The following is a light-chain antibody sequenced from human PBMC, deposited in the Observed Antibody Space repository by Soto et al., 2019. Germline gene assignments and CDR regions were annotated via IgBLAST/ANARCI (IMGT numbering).Light chain of an antibody. J-gene: IGLJ2*01. V-gene: IGLV1-40*01. CDR3: QSYDSSLSHVV. Sequence: QSVLTQPPSVSGAPGQRVTIPCTGSSSNIGSYYDVHWYQQLPGTVPKLLIYGDNNRPSGVPDRFSGSQSGTSASLAITGLQAEDEANYYCQSYDSSLSHVVFGGGTKLTVL. CDR2: GDN. CDR1: SSNIGSYYD.